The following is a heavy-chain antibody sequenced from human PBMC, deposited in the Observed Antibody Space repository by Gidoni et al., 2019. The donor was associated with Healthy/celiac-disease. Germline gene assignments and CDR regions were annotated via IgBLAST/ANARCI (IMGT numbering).Heavy chain of an antibody. CDR2: IIPIFGTA. CDR1: GGTFSSYA. D-gene: IGHD2-2*01. V-gene: IGHV1-69*01. CDR3: AREYCSSTSCYEGDFDY. J-gene: IGHJ4*02. Sequence: QVQLVQSGAEVKKPGSSVKVSCKASGGTFSSYAISWVRQAPGQGLEWMGGIIPIFGTANYAQKFQGRVTITADEFTSTAYMELSSLRSEDTAVYYCAREYCSSTSCYEGDFDYWGQGTLVTVSS.